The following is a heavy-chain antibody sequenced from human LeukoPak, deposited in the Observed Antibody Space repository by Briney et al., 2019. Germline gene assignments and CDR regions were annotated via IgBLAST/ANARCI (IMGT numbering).Heavy chain of an antibody. CDR1: GFTFSNYD. V-gene: IGHV3-33*01. D-gene: IGHD3-10*01. Sequence: GRSLRLSCAASGFTFSNYDMHWVRQAPGKGLEWVAVIWYDGSNKYYADSVKGRFTISRDNSKNTLYLQMNSLRAEDTAVYYCARGRSITLLRGVAMSDGFDIWGQGAMVTVSS. CDR3: ARGRSITLLRGVAMSDGFDI. CDR2: IWYDGSNK. J-gene: IGHJ3*02.